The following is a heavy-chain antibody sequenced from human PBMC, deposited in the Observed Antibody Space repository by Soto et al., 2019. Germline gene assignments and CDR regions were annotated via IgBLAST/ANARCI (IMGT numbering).Heavy chain of an antibody. CDR1: GFTFSSYA. V-gene: IGHV3-23*01. CDR2: ISGSGGST. CDR3: AKRPGPLTFFPFDY. D-gene: IGHD3-16*01. J-gene: IGHJ4*02. Sequence: PGGSLRLSCAASGFTFSSYAMSWVRQAPGKGLEWVSAISGSGGSTYYADSVKGRFTISRGNSKNTLYLQMNSLRAEDTAVYYCAKRPGPLTFFPFDYWGQGTLVTVSS.